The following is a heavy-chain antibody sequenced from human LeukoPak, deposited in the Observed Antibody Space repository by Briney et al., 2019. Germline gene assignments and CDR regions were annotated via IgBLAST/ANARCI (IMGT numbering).Heavy chain of an antibody. V-gene: IGHV6-1*01. CDR1: GDSVASNSTA. Sequence: SQTLSLTCVISGDSVASNSTACNWIRQSPSRGLEWLGRTYYRSKWYNDYAVSVKSRITINPDTSKNQFSLQLNSVTPEDTAVYYRARGGQGDGYSADEAFDFWGQGTMVTVS. CDR2: TYYRSKWYN. J-gene: IGHJ3*01. CDR3: ARGGQGDGYSADEAFDF. D-gene: IGHD5-24*01.